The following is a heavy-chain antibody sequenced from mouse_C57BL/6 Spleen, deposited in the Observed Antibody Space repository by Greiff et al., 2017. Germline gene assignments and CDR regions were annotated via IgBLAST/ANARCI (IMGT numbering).Heavy chain of an antibody. CDR1: GFTFSSYA. J-gene: IGHJ1*03. CDR3: TREGVYDGYSYWYFDV. CDR2: ISSGGDYI. Sequence: DVMLVESGEGLVKPGGSLKLSCAASGFTFSSYAMSWVRQTPEKRLEWVAYISSGGDYIYYADTVKGRFTISRDNARNTLYLQMSSLKSEDTAMYYWTREGVYDGYSYWYFDVWGTGTTVTVSS. D-gene: IGHD2-3*01. V-gene: IGHV5-9-1*02.